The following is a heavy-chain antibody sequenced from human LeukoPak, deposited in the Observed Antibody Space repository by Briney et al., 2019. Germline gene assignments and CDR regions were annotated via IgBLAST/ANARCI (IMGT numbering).Heavy chain of an antibody. D-gene: IGHD2-2*01. V-gene: IGHV1-46*03. J-gene: IGHJ6*03. Sequence: ASVKVSCKASGYTFTSYYMHWVRQAPGQGLEWMGIINPSGGSTSYAQKFQGRVTMTRDTSTSTVYMELSSLRSEDTAVYYCARDYGDIVVVPAAVPSYYYYMDVWGKGTTVTVSS. CDR3: ARDYGDIVVVPAAVPSYYYYMDV. CDR1: GYTFTSYY. CDR2: INPSGGST.